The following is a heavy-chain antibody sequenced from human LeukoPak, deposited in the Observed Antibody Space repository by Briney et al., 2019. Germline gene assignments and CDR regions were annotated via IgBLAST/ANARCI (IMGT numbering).Heavy chain of an antibody. CDR1: GFTFSDYY. CDR3: ARDESYGSDY. D-gene: IGHD1-26*01. CDR2: ISSSGSTI. J-gene: IGHJ4*02. V-gene: IGHV3-11*01. Sequence: GGSLRLSCAASGFTFSDYYMSWIRQAPGKGLECVSYISSSGSTIYYADSVRGRFTTSRDNAKNSLYLQMNSLRAEDTAVYYCARDESYGSDYWGQGTLVTVSS.